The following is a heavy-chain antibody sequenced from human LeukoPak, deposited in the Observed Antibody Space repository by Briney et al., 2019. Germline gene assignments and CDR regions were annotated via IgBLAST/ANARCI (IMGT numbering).Heavy chain of an antibody. Sequence: PSETLSLTCTVSGGSISSSSYDWGWIRQPPGKGLEWIGSIYYSGSTYYNPSLKSRVTISVDTSKNQFSLKLSSVTAADTAVYYCASRTVGYYDSSGYYYNNWFDPWGQGTLVTVSS. CDR1: GGSISSSSYD. J-gene: IGHJ5*02. V-gene: IGHV4-39*01. CDR2: IYYSGST. D-gene: IGHD3-22*01. CDR3: ASRTVGYYDSSGYYYNNWFDP.